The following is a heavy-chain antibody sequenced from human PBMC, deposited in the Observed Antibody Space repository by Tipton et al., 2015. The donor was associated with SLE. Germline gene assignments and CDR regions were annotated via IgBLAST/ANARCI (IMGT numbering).Heavy chain of an antibody. CDR2: LYTSGST. CDR3: ARRGYSGYFDY. V-gene: IGHV4-4*07. Sequence: TLSLTCTVSGGSISSYYWSWIRQPPGKGLEWIGRLYTSGSTNYNPSLQSRASMSLDTSKNQFSLKLSSVTAADTAVYYCARRGYSGYFDYWGQGTLVTVSS. CDR1: GGSISSYY. D-gene: IGHD5-12*01. J-gene: IGHJ4*02.